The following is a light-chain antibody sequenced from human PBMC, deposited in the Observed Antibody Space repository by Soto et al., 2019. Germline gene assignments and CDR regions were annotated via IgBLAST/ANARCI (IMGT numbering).Light chain of an antibody. J-gene: IGKJ5*01. CDR3: MQALQTPPFT. CDR1: QSLLHSNGYNY. V-gene: IGKV2-28*01. Sequence: DVLMTQYPLSLPVTPGEPASISCRSSQSLLHSNGYNYLDWYLQKPGQSPQLLIYLGSNRASGVPDRFSGSGSGTDFTLKISRVEAEDVGVYYCMQALQTPPFTFGQGTRLEIK. CDR2: LGS.